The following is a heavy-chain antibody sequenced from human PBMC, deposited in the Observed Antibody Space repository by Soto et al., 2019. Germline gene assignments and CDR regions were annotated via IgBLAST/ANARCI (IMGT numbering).Heavy chain of an antibody. V-gene: IGHV4-59*01. CDR1: GGSINSYF. CDR2: IYYSGST. CDR3: ARAGTNMVQFDY. Sequence: PSETLSVTCTVSGGSINSYFWSWIRQSPGKGLEWIGHIYYSGSTSYSPSLKSRVSISVDTSKNQFSLEVHSVTAADTAVYYCARAGTNMVQFDYWGQGTLVTVSS. J-gene: IGHJ4*02. D-gene: IGHD3-10*01.